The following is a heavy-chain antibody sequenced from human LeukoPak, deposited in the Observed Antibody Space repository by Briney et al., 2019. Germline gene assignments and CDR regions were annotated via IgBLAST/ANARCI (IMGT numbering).Heavy chain of an antibody. CDR2: ISYDGSNK. V-gene: IGHV3-30*18. J-gene: IGHJ4*02. CDR1: GFTFSSYG. CDR3: AKLPMVRGVSNDY. Sequence: GRSLRLSCAASGFTFSSYGMHWVRQAPGKGLEWVAVISYDGSNKYYADSVKGRFTISRDNSKNTLYLQMNSLRAEDTAVYYCAKLPMVRGVSNDYWGQGTLVTVSS. D-gene: IGHD3-10*01.